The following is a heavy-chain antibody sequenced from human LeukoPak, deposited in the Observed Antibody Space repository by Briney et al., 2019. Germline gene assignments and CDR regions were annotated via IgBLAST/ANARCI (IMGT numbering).Heavy chain of an antibody. J-gene: IGHJ4*02. Sequence: PSETLSLTCTVSGGSISSYYWSWIRKPPGKGLEWIGYIYYSGSTNYNPSLKSRVTISVDTSKNQFSLKLSSVTAADTAVYYCARRYCSGGTCYGDYWGQGTLVTVS. CDR2: IYYSGST. CDR3: ARRYCSGGTCYGDY. CDR1: GGSISSYY. D-gene: IGHD2-15*01. V-gene: IGHV4-59*08.